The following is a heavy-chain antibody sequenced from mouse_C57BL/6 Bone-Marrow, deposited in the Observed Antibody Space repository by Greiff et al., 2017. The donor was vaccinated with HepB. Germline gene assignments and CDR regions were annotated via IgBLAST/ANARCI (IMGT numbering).Heavy chain of an antibody. CDR1: GYTFTSYW. J-gene: IGHJ3*01. CDR3: ARRTYYSNYWFAY. CDR2: IHPNSGST. V-gene: IGHV1-64*01. Sequence: QVQLQQPGAELVKPGASVKLSCKASGYTFTSYWMHWVKQRPGQGLEWIGMIHPNSGSTNYNEKFKSKATLTVDKSSSTAYMQLSSLTSEDSAVYYCARRTYYSNYWFAYWGQGTLVTVS. D-gene: IGHD2-5*01.